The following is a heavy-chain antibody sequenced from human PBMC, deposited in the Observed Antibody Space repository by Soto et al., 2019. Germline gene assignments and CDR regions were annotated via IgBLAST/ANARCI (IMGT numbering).Heavy chain of an antibody. CDR1: GYTFTNYV. CDR3: ARVYCSGGSCYSVDY. V-gene: IGHV1-69*13. D-gene: IGHD2-15*01. Sequence: SVKVSCKASGYTFTNYVISWVRQAPGQGLEWMGGIIPIFGTANYAQKFQGRVTITADESTSTAYMELSSLRSEDTAVYYCARVYCSGGSCYSVDYWGQGTLVTVS. CDR2: IIPIFGTA. J-gene: IGHJ4*02.